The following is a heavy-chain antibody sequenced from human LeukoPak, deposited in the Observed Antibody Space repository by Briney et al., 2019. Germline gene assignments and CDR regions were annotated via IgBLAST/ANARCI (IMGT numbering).Heavy chain of an antibody. Sequence: GGSLRLSCAASGFTFSRYWMSWVRQAPGKGLEWVANIKQDGSEKDYVDSVKGRFTISRDNAKNSLYLQMNSLTAEDTAVYYCARESFAARWDWGQGTLVTVSA. CDR1: GFTFSRYW. D-gene: IGHD6-6*01. J-gene: IGHJ4*02. CDR2: IKQDGSEK. CDR3: ARESFAARWD. V-gene: IGHV3-7*01.